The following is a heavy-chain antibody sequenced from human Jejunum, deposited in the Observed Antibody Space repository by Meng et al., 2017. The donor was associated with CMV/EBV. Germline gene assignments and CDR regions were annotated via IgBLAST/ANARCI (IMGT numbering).Heavy chain of an antibody. Sequence: GVTFSTSAMTWVRQAPGKGLEWVSLIYSGGSTTYYADSVKGRFTISRDDSKNTLYLQMNSLRAEDTAIYYCAKDLFYDGSGYYLGNWGQGALVTVSS. CDR3: AKDLFYDGSGYYLGN. CDR2: IYSGGSTT. D-gene: IGHD3-22*01. J-gene: IGHJ4*02. CDR1: GVTFSTSA. V-gene: IGHV3-23*03.